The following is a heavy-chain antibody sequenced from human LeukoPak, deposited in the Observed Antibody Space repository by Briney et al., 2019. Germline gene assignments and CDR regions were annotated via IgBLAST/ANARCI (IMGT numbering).Heavy chain of an antibody. CDR3: ARGTVSDAFDI. D-gene: IGHD4-17*01. Sequence: SQTLSLTCTVSGGSISSGSYYWNWIRQPAGKGLEWIGRIYNSGNTNYNPSLKSRVTISVDTSKNQFSLKLSSVTAADTAVYYCARGTVSDAFDIWGQGTMVTVSS. CDR1: GGSISSGSYY. J-gene: IGHJ3*02. V-gene: IGHV4-61*02. CDR2: IYNSGNT.